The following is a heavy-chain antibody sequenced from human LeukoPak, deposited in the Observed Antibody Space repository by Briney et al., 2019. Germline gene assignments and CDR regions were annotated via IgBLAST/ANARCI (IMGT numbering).Heavy chain of an antibody. CDR3: ARRHSGYDFGY. CDR2: INPSGGST. D-gene: IGHD5-12*01. CDR1: GYTFTVYN. V-gene: IGHV1-46*01. Sequence: ASVKVSCKASGYTFTVYNIHWVRQAPGQGLEWMGRINPSGGSTIYAQKFQGRVTMTSDTSTTTVYMEMNGLRPEDTAVYSCARRHSGYDFGYWGQGTLVTVSS. J-gene: IGHJ4*02.